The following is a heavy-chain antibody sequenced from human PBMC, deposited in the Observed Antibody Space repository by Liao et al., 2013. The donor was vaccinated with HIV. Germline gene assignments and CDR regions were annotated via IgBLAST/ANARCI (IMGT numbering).Heavy chain of an antibody. D-gene: IGHD3-10*01. CDR1: GGSISSYQ. CDR2: VYYSGST. CDR3: ARGFWGSGLDS. Sequence: QVQLQESGPGLVKPSETLSLTCTVSGGSISSYQWTWIRQPPGKGLEWIGHVYYSGSTNYNSSLKSRVTISLDTSKSQFSLNLNSVTAADTAVYYCARGFWGSGLDSWGQGTLVTVSS. V-gene: IGHV4-59*12. J-gene: IGHJ4*02.